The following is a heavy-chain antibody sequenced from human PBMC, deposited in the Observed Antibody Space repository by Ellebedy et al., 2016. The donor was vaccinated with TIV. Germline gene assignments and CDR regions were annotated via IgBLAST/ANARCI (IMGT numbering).Heavy chain of an antibody. Sequence: GESLKISCAASGFTFSDYYMSWIRQAPGKGLEWVSSISSSSSYIYYADSVKGRFTISRDNAKNSLYLQMNSLRAEDTAVYYCARGRYCSSTSCYMFDYWGQGTLVTVSS. CDR1: GFTFSDYY. CDR3: ARGRYCSSTSCYMFDY. D-gene: IGHD2-2*02. V-gene: IGHV3-11*06. J-gene: IGHJ4*02. CDR2: ISSSSSYI.